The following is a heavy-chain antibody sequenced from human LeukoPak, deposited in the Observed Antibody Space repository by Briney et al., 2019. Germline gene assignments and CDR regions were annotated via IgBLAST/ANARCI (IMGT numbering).Heavy chain of an antibody. D-gene: IGHD2-2*01. V-gene: IGHV4-4*07. Sequence: PSETLSLTCTVSGGSISSYYWSWIRQPAGKGLEWIGRIYTSGSTNYNPSLKSRVTMSVDTSKNQFSLKLSSVTAADTAVYYCAREQWGYCSSTSCNYYYMDVWGKGTTVIVSS. CDR3: AREQWGYCSSTSCNYYYMDV. CDR1: GGSISSYY. J-gene: IGHJ6*03. CDR2: IYTSGST.